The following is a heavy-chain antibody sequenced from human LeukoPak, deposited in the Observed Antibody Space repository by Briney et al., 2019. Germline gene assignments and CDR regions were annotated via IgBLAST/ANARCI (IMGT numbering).Heavy chain of an antibody. CDR3: AILSYLYYNIDV. V-gene: IGHV1-2*02. Sequence: ASVKVSCKASGYTFTGYYMHWVRQAPGHGLEWMGWINPNSGGTNYAQKFQGRVTMTRDTSISTAYMELSRLRSDDTAVYYCAILSYLYYNIDVWGKGTAVTVSS. CDR2: INPNSGGT. CDR1: GYTFTGYY. J-gene: IGHJ6*03.